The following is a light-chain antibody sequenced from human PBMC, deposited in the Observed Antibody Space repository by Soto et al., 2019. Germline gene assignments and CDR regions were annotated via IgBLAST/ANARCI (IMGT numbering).Light chain of an antibody. CDR3: QHDGSS. Sequence: EIVLTQFPGTLSLSPGERATLSCRANQTITSGQLGWYQQKPGQAPRLLIYLISSRATGIPDRFSGSGSGTDFTLTISGLEPEDFAIYYCQHDGSSFGQGTKVEI. CDR1: QTITSGQ. J-gene: IGKJ2*01. CDR2: LIS. V-gene: IGKV3-20*01.